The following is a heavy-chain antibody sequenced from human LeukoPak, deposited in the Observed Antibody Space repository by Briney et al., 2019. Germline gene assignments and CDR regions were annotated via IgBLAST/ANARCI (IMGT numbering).Heavy chain of an antibody. D-gene: IGHD6-6*01. Sequence: PGGSLRLSCAASGFTFSDHAMIWVRQAPGKGLEWVSGISARGDSTYYADSVKGRFTISREWSRNTLYLQMNSLRAEDTAVYYCARPQGIAARPLTLREFDYWGQGTLVTVSS. V-gene: IGHV3-23*01. CDR2: ISARGDST. J-gene: IGHJ4*02. CDR3: ARPQGIAARPLTLREFDY. CDR1: GFTFSDHA.